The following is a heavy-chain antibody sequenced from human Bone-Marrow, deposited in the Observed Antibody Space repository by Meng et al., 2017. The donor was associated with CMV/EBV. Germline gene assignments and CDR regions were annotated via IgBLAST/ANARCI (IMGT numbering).Heavy chain of an antibody. D-gene: IGHD5-12*01. V-gene: IGHV4-38-2*02. CDR1: SYSISSGYY. Sequence: SETLSLTCTVSSYSISSGYYWGWIRQPPGKGLEWIGSIYHSGSTYYNPSLKSRVAVSVDTSKNQFSLKLSFVTAADTAIYHCARVRYSTSPPRGFYFDYWGQGTLVTVSS. J-gene: IGHJ4*02. CDR3: ARVRYSTSPPRGFYFDY. CDR2: IYHSGST.